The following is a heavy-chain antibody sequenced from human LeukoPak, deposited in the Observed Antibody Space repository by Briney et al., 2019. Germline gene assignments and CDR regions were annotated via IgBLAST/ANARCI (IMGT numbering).Heavy chain of an antibody. Sequence: GESLQISCQGSGYSFTSYWIGWVRQMPGKGLEWMGIIYPGDPDTRYSPSFQGRVTISADKSISTAYLQWSSLKASDTAMYYCARLYYYDTSAYYPFDYWGQETLVTVSS. CDR2: IYPGDPDT. V-gene: IGHV5-51*01. CDR3: ARLYYYDTSAYYPFDY. D-gene: IGHD3-22*01. J-gene: IGHJ4*02. CDR1: GYSFTSYW.